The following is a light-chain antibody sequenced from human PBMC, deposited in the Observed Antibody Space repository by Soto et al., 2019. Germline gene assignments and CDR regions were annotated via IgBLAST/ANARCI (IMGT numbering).Light chain of an antibody. CDR1: QSISSW. CDR2: KAS. J-gene: IGKJ5*01. CDR3: QQYSIYPIT. V-gene: IGKV1-5*03. Sequence: DIQMTQSPSTLSVSVGDRVTITCRASQSISSWLAWYQQKPGKAPKSLIYKASSLESGVPSRFSGNGSGTEFTLTISSLQPDDFATYYCQQYSIYPITFGQGTRLEIK.